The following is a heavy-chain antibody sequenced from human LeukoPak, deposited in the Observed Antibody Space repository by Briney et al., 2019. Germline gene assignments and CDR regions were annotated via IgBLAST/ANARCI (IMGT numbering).Heavy chain of an antibody. Sequence: SETLSLTCTVSGGSISGYYWSWIRRPPGKGLEWIGYIFYSGSTKYNPSLNSRVTISVDTSKNQFSLKLSSVTAADTAVYYCARASGNYYYYGMDVWGQGTTVTVSS. V-gene: IGHV4-59*01. D-gene: IGHD1-14*01. CDR3: ARASGNYYYYGMDV. CDR2: IFYSGST. CDR1: GGSISGYY. J-gene: IGHJ6*02.